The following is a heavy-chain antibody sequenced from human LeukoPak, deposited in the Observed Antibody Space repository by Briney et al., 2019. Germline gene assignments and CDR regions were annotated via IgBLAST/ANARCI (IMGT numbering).Heavy chain of an antibody. CDR3: AIGHSNSDY. D-gene: IGHD5-18*01. V-gene: IGHV4-34*01. Sequence: PSETLSLTCAVYGGSFSGYYWSWIRQPPGKGLEWIGEIYDSGSTNYNPSLKSRVTISVDKSRNQFSLRLTSVTAADTAVYFCAIGHSNSDYWGQGTLVTVSS. J-gene: IGHJ4*02. CDR1: GGSFSGYY. CDR2: IYDSGST.